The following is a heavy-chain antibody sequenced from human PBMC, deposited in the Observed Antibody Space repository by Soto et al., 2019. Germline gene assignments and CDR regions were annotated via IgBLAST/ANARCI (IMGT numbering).Heavy chain of an antibody. CDR3: ARIRTRITIFGVVTNDAFDI. D-gene: IGHD3-3*01. V-gene: IGHV1-8*01. Sequence: ASVKVSCKASGYTFTSYDINWVRQATGQGLEWMGWMNPNSGNTGYAQKFQGRVTMTRNASISTAYMELSSLRSEDTAVYYCARIRTRITIFGVVTNDAFDIWGQGTMVTVSS. CDR2: MNPNSGNT. CDR1: GYTFTSYD. J-gene: IGHJ3*02.